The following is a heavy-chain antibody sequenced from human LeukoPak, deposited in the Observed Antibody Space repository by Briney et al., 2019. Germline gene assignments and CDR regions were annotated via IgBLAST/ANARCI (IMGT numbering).Heavy chain of an antibody. CDR2: INPSGGST. CDR1: GYTFTSYY. J-gene: IGHJ6*02. Sequence: GASVKVSCKASGYTFTSYYMHWVRQAPGQGLEWMGIINPSGGSTSYAQKFQGRVTMTRDTSTSTVYMELSSLRSEDTAVYYCARPRGDYIAYYYYGMDVWGQGTTVTVSS. CDR3: ARPRGDYIAYYYYGMDV. V-gene: IGHV1-46*01. D-gene: IGHD4-17*01.